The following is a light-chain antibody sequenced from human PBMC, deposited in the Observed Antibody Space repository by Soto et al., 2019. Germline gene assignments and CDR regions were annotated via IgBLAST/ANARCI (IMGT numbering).Light chain of an antibody. CDR1: QSLSSW. Sequence: DIQMTQSPSILSASVGDRVTITYRASQSLSSWLAWYQQKPGKAPKLLIYKASSLESGVPSRFSGSGSGTEFTLTISSLQPDDFATYYCQQYNSYSWTFGQGTKVEIK. CDR3: QQYNSYSWT. V-gene: IGKV1-5*03. J-gene: IGKJ1*01. CDR2: KAS.